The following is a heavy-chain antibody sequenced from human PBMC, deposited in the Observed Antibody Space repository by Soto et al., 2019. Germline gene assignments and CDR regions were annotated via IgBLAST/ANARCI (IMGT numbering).Heavy chain of an antibody. CDR1: GGSISSYY. CDR3: ARGEGDILTGYYDYYYYYYMDV. V-gene: IGHV4-59*01. CDR2: IYYSGST. D-gene: IGHD3-9*01. J-gene: IGHJ6*03. Sequence: SETLSLTCTVSGGSISSYYWSWIRQPPGKGLEWIGYIYYSGSTNYNPSLKSRVTISVDTSKNQFSLKLSSVTAADTAVYYCARGEGDILTGYYDYYYYYYMDVWGKGTTVTVSS.